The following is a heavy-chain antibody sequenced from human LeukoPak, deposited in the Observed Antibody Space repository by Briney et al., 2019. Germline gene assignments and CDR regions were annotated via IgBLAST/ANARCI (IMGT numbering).Heavy chain of an antibody. J-gene: IGHJ4*02. CDR3: ARDRQQLVRGDYFDY. Sequence: SETLSLTCTVSGGSISSYHWSWIRQPPGKGLEWIGYIYYSGSTNYNPSLKSRVTISVDTSKNQFSLKLSSVTAADTAVYYCARDRQQLVRGDYFDYWGQGTLVTVSS. D-gene: IGHD6-13*01. V-gene: IGHV4-59*12. CDR1: GGSISSYH. CDR2: IYYSGST.